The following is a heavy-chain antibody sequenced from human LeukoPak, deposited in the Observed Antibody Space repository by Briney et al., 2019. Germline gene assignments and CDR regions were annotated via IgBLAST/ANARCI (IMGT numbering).Heavy chain of an antibody. CDR3: ATSAAGRSSSMYY. D-gene: IGHD6-13*01. CDR2: INQSGST. Sequence: PSETLSLTCAVYGGSFSGYYWSWIRQPPGKGLEWIGEINQSGSTNYNPSLKSRVTISVDTSKNQFSLKLSSVTAADTAAYYCATSAAGRSSSMYYWGQGTLVTVSS. J-gene: IGHJ4*02. V-gene: IGHV4-34*01. CDR1: GGSFSGYY.